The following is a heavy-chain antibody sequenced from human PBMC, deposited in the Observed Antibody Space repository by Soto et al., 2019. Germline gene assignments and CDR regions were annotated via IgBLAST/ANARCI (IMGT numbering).Heavy chain of an antibody. CDR2: INAASGNT. J-gene: IGHJ4*02. CDR1: GYTFTNYV. V-gene: IGHV1-3*01. CDR3: ARESAYDSSGYSATFDY. Sequence: ASVKVSCKASGYTFTNYVMYWVRQAPGQSLEWVGWINAASGNTKYSQKFQDRVTITPDESTTTAFMELSSLRLEDTAVYYCARESAYDSSGYSATFDYWGQGTLVTVSS. D-gene: IGHD3-22*01.